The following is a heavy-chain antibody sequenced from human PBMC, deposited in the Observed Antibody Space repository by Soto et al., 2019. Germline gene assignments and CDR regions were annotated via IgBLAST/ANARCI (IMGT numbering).Heavy chain of an antibody. D-gene: IGHD6-19*01. V-gene: IGHV1-69*13. CDR3: ARGYSSLLYYFDY. Sequence: SVKVSCKASGGTFSSYAISWVRQAPGQGLEWMGGIIPIFGTANYAQKFQGRVTITADESTSTAYMELSSLRSEDTAVYYCARGYSSLLYYFDYWGQGTLVTVSS. J-gene: IGHJ4*02. CDR2: IIPIFGTA. CDR1: GGTFSSYA.